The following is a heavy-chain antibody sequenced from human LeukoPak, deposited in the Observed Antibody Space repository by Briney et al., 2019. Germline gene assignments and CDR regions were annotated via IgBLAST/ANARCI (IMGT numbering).Heavy chain of an antibody. CDR1: GGTFSSYA. V-gene: IGHV1-69*05. Sequence: SVKVSCKASGGTFSSYAISWVRQAPGQGLEWMGGIIPIFGTANYAQKFQGRVTITTDESTSTAYIELSSLRSEDTAVYYCARTTYYYDSSGYYHLSLYYFDYWGQGTLVTVSS. J-gene: IGHJ4*02. D-gene: IGHD3-22*01. CDR2: IIPIFGTA. CDR3: ARTTYYYDSSGYYHLSLYYFDY.